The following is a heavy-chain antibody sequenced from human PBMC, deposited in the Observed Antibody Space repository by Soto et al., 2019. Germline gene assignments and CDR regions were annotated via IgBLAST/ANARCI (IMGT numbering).Heavy chain of an antibody. Sequence: ASVKVSCKASGGTFSSYAISWVRQAPGQGLEWMGGIIPIFGTANYAQKFQGRVTITADESTSTAYMELSSLRSEDTAVYYCARGGLWFGELSYRNYYYYYMDVWGKGTTVTVSS. CDR2: IIPIFGTA. D-gene: IGHD3-10*01. V-gene: IGHV1-69*13. J-gene: IGHJ6*03. CDR1: GGTFSSYA. CDR3: ARGGLWFGELSYRNYYYYYMDV.